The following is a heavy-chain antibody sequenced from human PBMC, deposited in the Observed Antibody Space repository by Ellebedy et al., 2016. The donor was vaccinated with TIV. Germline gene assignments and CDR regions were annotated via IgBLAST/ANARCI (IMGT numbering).Heavy chain of an antibody. D-gene: IGHD2-2*01. CDR1: GFSLSTSGVG. CDR3: AHSLSSTTWGYYYYYYMDV. CDR2: IYWNDDK. Sequence: SGPTLVXPTQTLTLTCTFSGFSLSTSGVGVGWIRQPPGKALEWLALIYWNDDKRYSPSLKSRLTITKDTSKNQVVLTMTNMDPVDTATYYCAHSLSSTTWGYYYYYYMDVWGKGTTVTVPS. J-gene: IGHJ6*03. V-gene: IGHV2-5*01.